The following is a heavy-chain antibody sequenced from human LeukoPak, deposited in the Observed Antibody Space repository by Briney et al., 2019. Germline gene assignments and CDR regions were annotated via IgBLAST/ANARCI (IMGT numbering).Heavy chain of an antibody. Sequence: SETLSLTCTVSGGSNSSSSYYWGWIRQPPGKGLEWIGSIYYSGSTYYNPSLKIRVTISVDTSKNHFSLKLSSVTAADTAVYYCARPKSPLGAFDIWGQGTMVTVSS. CDR2: IYYSGST. J-gene: IGHJ3*02. CDR1: GGSNSSSSYY. D-gene: IGHD3-16*01. V-gene: IGHV4-39*01. CDR3: ARPKSPLGAFDI.